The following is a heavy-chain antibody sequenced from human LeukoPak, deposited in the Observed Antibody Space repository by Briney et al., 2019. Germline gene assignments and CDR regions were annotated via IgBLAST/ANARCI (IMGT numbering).Heavy chain of an antibody. CDR1: GFTFSDYY. J-gene: IGHJ4*02. V-gene: IGHV3-30*18. D-gene: IGHD3-9*01. CDR3: AKNVLRYFDWSHLDY. CDR2: ISYDGSNK. Sequence: PGGSLRLSCAASGFTFSDYYMSWIRQAPGKGLEWVAVISYDGSNKYYADSVKGRFTISRDNSKNTLYLQMNSLRAEDTAVYYCAKNVLRYFDWSHLDYWGQGTLVTVSS.